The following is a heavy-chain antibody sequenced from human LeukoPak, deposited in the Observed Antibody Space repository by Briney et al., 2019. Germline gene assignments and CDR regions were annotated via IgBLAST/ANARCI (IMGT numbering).Heavy chain of an antibody. V-gene: IGHV3-23*01. CDR2: ICGGGGAT. CDR1: GFTFNSYA. Sequence: GWSLTLSCTASGFTFNSYAMTWVRRASGKGLDWVSGICGGGGATYYADSVNGRCTISRDDSTSALYLQMNSLRAEDTALYYCAKAVSYDYTNWGSAQFDYLGPGNPGHRLL. CDR3: AKAVSYDYTNWGSAQFDY. J-gene: IGHJ4*02. D-gene: IGHD4-11*01.